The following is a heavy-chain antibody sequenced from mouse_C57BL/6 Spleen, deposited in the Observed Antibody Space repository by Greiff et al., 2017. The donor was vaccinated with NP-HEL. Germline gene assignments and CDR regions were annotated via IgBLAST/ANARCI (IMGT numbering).Heavy chain of an antibody. J-gene: IGHJ4*01. CDR1: GYTFTSYW. D-gene: IGHD1-1*01. V-gene: IGHV1-64*01. CDR3: AREALYYYGSSRYAMDY. Sequence: VQLQQPGAELVKPGASVKLSCKASGYTFTSYWMHWVKQRPGQGLEWIGMIHPNSGSTNYNEKFKSKATLTVDKSSSTAYMQLSSLTSEDSAVYYCAREALYYYGSSRYAMDYWGQGTSVTVSS. CDR2: IHPNSGST.